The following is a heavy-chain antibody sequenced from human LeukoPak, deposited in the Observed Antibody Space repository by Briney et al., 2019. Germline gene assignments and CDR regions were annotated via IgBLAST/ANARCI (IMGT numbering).Heavy chain of an antibody. CDR3: ARLRVYYFDY. V-gene: IGHV3-48*01. CDR2: ISSSSSTI. Sequence: GGSLRLSCAASGFTFNIYNMNWVRQAPGKGLEWVSYISSSSSTIYYADSVKGRFTISRDNAKNSLYLQMNSLRAEDTAVYYCARLRVYYFDYWGQGTLVTVSS. J-gene: IGHJ4*02. CDR1: GFTFNIYN.